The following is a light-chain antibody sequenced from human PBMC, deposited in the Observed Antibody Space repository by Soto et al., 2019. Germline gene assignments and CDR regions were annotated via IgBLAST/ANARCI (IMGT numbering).Light chain of an antibody. V-gene: IGKV3-11*01. CDR2: DAS. CDR1: QSVSSY. CDR3: QQRINWIT. J-gene: IGKJ5*01. Sequence: EIVLTQSPATLSLSPGERATLSCRASQSVSSYLAWYQQKPGQAPRLLIYDASNRATGIPARFSGSGSGTDFTLTISSLEPEDFAVYYCQQRINWITFCQ.